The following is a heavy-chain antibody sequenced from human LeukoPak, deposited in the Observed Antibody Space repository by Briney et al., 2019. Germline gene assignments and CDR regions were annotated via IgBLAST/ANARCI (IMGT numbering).Heavy chain of an antibody. V-gene: IGHV4-39*01. CDR3: ARQYSGDSRSPFFDY. CDR1: GGSISSSSYC. CDR2: VCYSGST. Sequence: PSETLSLPCTVSGGSISSSSYCWGWIRQPPGKGLEWIGSVCYSGSTYYNPSLKSRVTISVDTSKNQFSLKLSSVTAADTAVYYCARQYSGDSRSPFFDYWGQGTLVTVSS. D-gene: IGHD5-18*01. J-gene: IGHJ4*02.